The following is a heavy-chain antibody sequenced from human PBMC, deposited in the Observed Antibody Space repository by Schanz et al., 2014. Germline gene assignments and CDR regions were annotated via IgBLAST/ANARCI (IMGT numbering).Heavy chain of an antibody. V-gene: IGHV4-61*02. J-gene: IGHJ2*01. D-gene: IGHD1-1*01. CDR3: ARDTTWRLDL. Sequence: QVQLQESGPGLVKPSQTLSLTCTVSGGSISSATYYWSWVRQPAGKGLEWIGRIYSRGSSTYNPSRKSRGPISIDTSNNQFSLKLNSVTAADTAVYYCARDTTWRLDLWGRGTLVTVSS. CDR2: IYSRGSS. CDR1: GGSISSATYY.